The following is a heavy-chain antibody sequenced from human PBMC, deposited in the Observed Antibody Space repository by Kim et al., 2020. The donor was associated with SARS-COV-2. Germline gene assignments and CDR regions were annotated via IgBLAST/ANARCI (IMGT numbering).Heavy chain of an antibody. J-gene: IGHJ4*02. D-gene: IGHD6-13*01. V-gene: IGHV3-33*06. CDR1: GFTFSSYG. Sequence: GGSLRLSCAASGFTFSSYGMHWVRQAPGKGLEWVAVIWYDGSNKYYADSVKGRFTISRDNSKNTLYLQMNSLRAEDTAVYYCAKSASLWYSSSCYDYWGQGTLVTVSS. CDR3: AKSASLWYSSSCYDY. CDR2: IWYDGSNK.